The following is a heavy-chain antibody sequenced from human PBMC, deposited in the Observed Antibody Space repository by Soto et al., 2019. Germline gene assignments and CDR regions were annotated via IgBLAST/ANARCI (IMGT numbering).Heavy chain of an antibody. J-gene: IGHJ4*02. CDR1: GFTFSSYA. CDR3: AKDELSRGDIVVEGSFDY. CDR2: ISGSGGST. V-gene: IGHV3-23*01. Sequence: GGSLRLSCAASGFTFSSYAMSWVRQAPGKGLEWVSAISGSGGSTYYADSVKGRFTISRDNSKNTLYLQMNSLRAEDTAVYYCAKDELSRGDIVVEGSFDYWGQGTLVTVSS. D-gene: IGHD2-2*01.